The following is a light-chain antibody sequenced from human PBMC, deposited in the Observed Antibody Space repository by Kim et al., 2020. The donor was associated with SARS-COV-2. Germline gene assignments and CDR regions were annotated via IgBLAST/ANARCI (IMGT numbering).Light chain of an antibody. CDR1: SSDVGGYNY. CDR2: DVS. V-gene: IGLV2-14*01. J-gene: IGLJ3*02. Sequence: QSALTQPASVSGSPGQSITISCTGTSSDVGGYNYVSWYQQHPGKAPKLMIYDVSKRPSGVSNRFSGSKSGNTASLTISGLQAEDEADYYSSSYTSSITWVFGGGTQPTVL. CDR3: SSYTSSITWV.